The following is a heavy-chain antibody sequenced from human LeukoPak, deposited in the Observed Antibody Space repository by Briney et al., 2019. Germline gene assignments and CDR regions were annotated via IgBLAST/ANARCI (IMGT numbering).Heavy chain of an antibody. V-gene: IGHV3-30*02. CDR2: IRYDGSNK. CDR3: AKEIHCSSTSCYPPTDYYYYGMDV. Sequence: PGGSLRLSCAASGFPFSRYGMHWVRQAPGKGLEWVTFIRYDGSNKYYADSVKGRFTISRDNSKNTLYLQMNSLRAEDTAVYYCAKEIHCSSTSCYPPTDYYYYGMDVWGQGTTVTVSS. J-gene: IGHJ6*02. CDR1: GFPFSRYG. D-gene: IGHD2-2*01.